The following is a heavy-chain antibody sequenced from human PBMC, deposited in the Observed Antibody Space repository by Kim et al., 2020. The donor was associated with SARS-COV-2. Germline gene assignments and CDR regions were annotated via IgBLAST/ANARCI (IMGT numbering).Heavy chain of an antibody. V-gene: IGHV4-59*01. CDR3: ARDRAAAGINWFDP. J-gene: IGHJ5*02. D-gene: IGHD6-13*01. Sequence: NPSLKSRVTISVDTSKNQFSLKLSSVTAADTAVYYCARDRAAAGINWFDPWGQGTLVTVSS.